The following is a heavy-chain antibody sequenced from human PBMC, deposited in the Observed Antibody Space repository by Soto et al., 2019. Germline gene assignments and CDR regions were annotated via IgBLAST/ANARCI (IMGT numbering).Heavy chain of an antibody. D-gene: IGHD1-26*01. J-gene: IGHJ4*02. Sequence: PGGSLRLSCAASGFTFSSYAMTWVRQAPGEGLEWVSVITDSGGDTLHADSVKGRFTISRDNSKNTLYLQMNSLRAEDTAIYYCGNAWGGSYRGSRVFGFWGKGSRGTVAS. V-gene: IGHV3-23*01. CDR1: GFTFSSYA. CDR3: GNAWGGSYRGSRVFGF. CDR2: ITDSGGDT.